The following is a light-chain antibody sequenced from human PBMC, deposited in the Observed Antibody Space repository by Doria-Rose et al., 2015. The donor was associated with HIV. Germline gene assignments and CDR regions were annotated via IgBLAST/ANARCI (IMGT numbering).Light chain of an antibody. V-gene: IGLV2-8*01. J-gene: IGLJ3*02. CDR2: EVT. CDR3: TTYAGANILV. Sequence: SPGQSVTISCTGTSGDVGAYNYVSWYQQYPYKAPKLMIFEVTKRPPGVPDRFSGSKSGNTASLTVSGLQVEDEADYYCTTYAGANILVFGGGTKLTVL. CDR1: SGDVGAYNY.